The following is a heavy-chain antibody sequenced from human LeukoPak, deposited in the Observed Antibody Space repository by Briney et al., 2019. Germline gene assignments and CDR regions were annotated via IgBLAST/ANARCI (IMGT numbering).Heavy chain of an antibody. CDR1: GYSISSGYY. CDR3: ARVGNSGRYNWFDP. J-gene: IGHJ5*02. CDR2: IYHSGST. V-gene: IGHV4-38-2*02. Sequence: SETLSLTCTVSGYSISSGYYWGWIRQPPGKGLEWIGSIYHSGSTYYNPSLKSRVTISVDTSKNQFSLKLSSVTAADTAVYYCARVGNSGRYNWFDPWGQGTLVTVSS. D-gene: IGHD6-19*01.